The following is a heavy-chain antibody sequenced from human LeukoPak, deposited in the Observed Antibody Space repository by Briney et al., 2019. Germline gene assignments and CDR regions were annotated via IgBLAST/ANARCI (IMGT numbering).Heavy chain of an antibody. Sequence: GGSLRLSCAASGFTFSSYEMNWVRQAPGKGLEWVSYISSSGSTIYYADSVKGRFTISRDNAKNSLYLQMNSLRSEDTAVYYCEGWNKHLDYWGQGTLVTVSS. CDR3: EGWNKHLDY. J-gene: IGHJ4*02. CDR1: GFTFSSYE. D-gene: IGHD1-1*01. CDR2: ISSSGSTI. V-gene: IGHV3-48*03.